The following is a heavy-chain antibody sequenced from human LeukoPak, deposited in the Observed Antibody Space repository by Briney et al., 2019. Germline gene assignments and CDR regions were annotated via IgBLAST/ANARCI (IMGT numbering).Heavy chain of an antibody. CDR3: ANLLGIQLWFT. J-gene: IGHJ5*02. V-gene: IGHV3-23*01. D-gene: IGHD5-18*01. CDR1: GFTLSTYA. Sequence: GGSLRLSSAASGFTLSTYAMSWVRQAPGKGLEWVSGISGSGGSTYYADSVKGRFTISRDNSKNTLYLQMNSLRAEDTAIYYCANLLGIQLWFTWGQGTLVTVSS. CDR2: ISGSGGST.